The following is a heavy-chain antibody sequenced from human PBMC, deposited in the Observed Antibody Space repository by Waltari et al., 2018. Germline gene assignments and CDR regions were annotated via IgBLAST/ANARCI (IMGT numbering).Heavy chain of an antibody. CDR3: AKGGLSSSWPKNWFDP. CDR2: MSGSAGNT. V-gene: IGHV3-23*01. D-gene: IGHD6-19*01. J-gene: IGHJ5*02. Sequence: EVQVLESGGGLVQPGGSLSLSGAASGFSFSSYAVSWVHRAPGKGLEWVSAMSGSAGNTYYSDSVKGRFTLSRDNSNNTVYLQMNSLRADDTAVYYCAKGGLSSSWPKNWFDPWGQGTLVTVSS. CDR1: GFSFSSYA.